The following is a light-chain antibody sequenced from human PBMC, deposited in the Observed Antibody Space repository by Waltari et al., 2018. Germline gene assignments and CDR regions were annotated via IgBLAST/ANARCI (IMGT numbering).Light chain of an antibody. V-gene: IGKV3-11*01. Sequence: EIVLTQSPATLSLSPGERATLSCRASQSIYNYLAWYQQKPGQAPRLLIYDASTSATGIPARFSGSGSGTDFTLTISSLEPEDFAVYYCQQRSNWPTFGQGTKLEI. CDR3: QQRSNWPT. J-gene: IGKJ2*01. CDR1: QSIYNY. CDR2: DAS.